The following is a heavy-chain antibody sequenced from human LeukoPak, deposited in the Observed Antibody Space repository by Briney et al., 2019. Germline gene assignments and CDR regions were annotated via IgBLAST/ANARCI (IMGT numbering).Heavy chain of an antibody. D-gene: IGHD6-19*01. CDR2: ISNSGRT. CDR1: VASIRNAH. Sequence: SKTLSLTATSFVASIRNAHWSWIRQPPGQGREWIGFISNSGRTNYNPSLTSRVTMLLATSKSQFSLMLSSVTDADTAMYFCARHGSGWSFDYWGQGALVTVSS. V-gene: IGHV4-59*08. CDR3: ARHGSGWSFDY. J-gene: IGHJ4*02.